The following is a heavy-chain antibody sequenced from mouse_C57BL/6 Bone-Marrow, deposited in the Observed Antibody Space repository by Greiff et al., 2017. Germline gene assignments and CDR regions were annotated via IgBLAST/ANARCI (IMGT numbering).Heavy chain of an antibody. Sequence: EVKLMESEGGLVQPGSSMKLSCTASGFTFSDYYMAWVRQVPEKGLEWVANINYDGSSTYYLDSLKSRFIISRDNAKNILYLQMSSLKSEDTATYCCARDQGAMDYWGQGTSVTVSS. D-gene: IGHD3-2*02. J-gene: IGHJ4*01. CDR2: INYDGSST. CDR1: GFTFSDYY. V-gene: IGHV5-16*01. CDR3: ARDQGAMDY.